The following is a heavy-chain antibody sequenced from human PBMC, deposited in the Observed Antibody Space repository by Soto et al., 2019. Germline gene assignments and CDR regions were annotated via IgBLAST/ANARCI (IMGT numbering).Heavy chain of an antibody. V-gene: IGHV4-39*01. Sequence: PSETLSLTCTVSGGSINNNDHYWGWVRQPPGKGLEWVGNIDYSGSTYYKPSLKSRVTISVDTSKNQFTLKLSSVTAADTAVYYCARRDIWYYVRGGYSRFDPWGEGTLVTVSS. CDR2: IDYSGST. J-gene: IGHJ5*02. CDR3: ARRDIWYYVRGGYSRFDP. D-gene: IGHD3-22*01. CDR1: GGSINNNDHY.